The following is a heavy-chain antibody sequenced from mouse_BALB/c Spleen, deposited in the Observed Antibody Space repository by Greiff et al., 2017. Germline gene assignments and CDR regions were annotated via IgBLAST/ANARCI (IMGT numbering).Heavy chain of an antibody. Sequence: VQLQQSGPGLVAPSQSLSITCTVSGFSLTSYGVHWVRQPPGKGLEWLGVIWAGGSTNYNSALMSRLSISKDNSKSQVFLKMNSLQTDDTAMYYCARDNYYGSSYVVDYWGQGTTLTVSS. CDR2: IWAGGST. CDR3: ARDNYYGSSYVVDY. D-gene: IGHD1-1*01. CDR1: GFSLTSYG. V-gene: IGHV2-9*02. J-gene: IGHJ2*01.